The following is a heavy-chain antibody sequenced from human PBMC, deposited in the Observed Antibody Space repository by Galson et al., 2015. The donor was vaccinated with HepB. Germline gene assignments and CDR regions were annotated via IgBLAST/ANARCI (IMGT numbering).Heavy chain of an antibody. CDR1: GFTFSDYY. Sequence: SLRPSCAASGFTFSDYYMAWIRQAPGKGLEWISYISGAGTYTNYPRSVKGRFTISRDNAKNTLYLEMNSLRADDTAVYYCARYAKSSDNWFDPWGQGTLVTVSS. CDR3: ARYAKSSDNWFDP. CDR2: ISGAGTYT. J-gene: IGHJ5*02. V-gene: IGHV3-11*06. D-gene: IGHD2-2*01.